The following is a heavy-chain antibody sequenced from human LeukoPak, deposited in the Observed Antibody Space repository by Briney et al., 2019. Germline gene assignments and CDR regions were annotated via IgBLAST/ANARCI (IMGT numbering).Heavy chain of an antibody. J-gene: IGHJ4*02. CDR3: ASTYYYDSSGYYY. CDR1: AFIVSSNY. Sequence: PGGSLRLPCTASAFIVSSNYMSWVRQAPGKGLEWVSVIYSGGSTYYADSVKGRFTISRDNSKNTLYLQMNSLRAEDTAVYYCASTYYYDSSGYYYWGQGTLVTVSS. V-gene: IGHV3-53*01. D-gene: IGHD3-22*01. CDR2: IYSGGST.